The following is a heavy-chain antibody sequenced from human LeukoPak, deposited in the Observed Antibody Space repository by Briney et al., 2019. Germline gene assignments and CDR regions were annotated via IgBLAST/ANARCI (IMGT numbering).Heavy chain of an antibody. CDR2: IYHSGST. J-gene: IGHJ5*02. Sequence: PSQTLSLTCAVSGGSISSGGYSWSWIRQPPGKGLEWIGYIYHSGSTYYNPSLKSRVTISVDRSKNQSSLKLSSVTAADTAVYYCARAGSGSYYGWFDPWGQGTLVTVSS. D-gene: IGHD3-10*01. V-gene: IGHV4-30-2*01. CDR1: GGSISSGGYS. CDR3: ARAGSGSYYGWFDP.